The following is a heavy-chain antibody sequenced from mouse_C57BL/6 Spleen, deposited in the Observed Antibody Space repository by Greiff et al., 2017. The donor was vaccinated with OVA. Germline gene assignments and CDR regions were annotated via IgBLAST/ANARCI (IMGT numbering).Heavy chain of an antibody. Sequence: QVQLQQPGAELVKPGASVKMSCKASGYTFTSYWITWVKQRPGQGLEWIGDIYPGSGSTNYNEKFKSKATLTVDTPSSTAYMQLSSLTSEDSAVYYCARWGGYYFDYWGQGTTLTVSS. CDR1: GYTFTSYW. CDR2: IYPGSGST. J-gene: IGHJ2*01. CDR3: ARWGGYYFDY. D-gene: IGHD1-1*02. V-gene: IGHV1-55*01.